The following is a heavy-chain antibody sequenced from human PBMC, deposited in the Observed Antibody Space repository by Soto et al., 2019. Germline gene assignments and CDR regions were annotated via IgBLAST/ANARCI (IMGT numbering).Heavy chain of an antibody. Sequence: ASVKVSCKASGYSFTDYHIHWVRQAPGQGLEWLGRINPTSGGTSTAQKFQGWVTMTTDTSISTASMELTRLTSDDTAIYYCARGDSTDCSNGVCSFFYNHDMDVWGQGTTVTSP. CDR2: INPTSGGT. J-gene: IGHJ6*02. V-gene: IGHV1-2*04. D-gene: IGHD2-8*01. CDR3: ARGDSTDCSNGVCSFFYNHDMDV. CDR1: GYSFTDYH.